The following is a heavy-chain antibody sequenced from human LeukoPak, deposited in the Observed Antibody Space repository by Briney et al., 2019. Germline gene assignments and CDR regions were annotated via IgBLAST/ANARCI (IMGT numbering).Heavy chain of an antibody. CDR1: GGSMGGYY. V-gene: IGHV4-59*01. J-gene: IGHJ6*02. CDR2: IYYSGST. D-gene: IGHD3/OR15-3a*01. Sequence: SETLSLTCSVSGGSMGGYYWSWIRQPPGKGLEWIGYIYYSGSTNYNPSLKSRVTISVDTSKNQFSLKLSSVTAADTAVYYCARFGRNYYYGMDVWGQGTTVTVSS. CDR3: ARFGRNYYYGMDV.